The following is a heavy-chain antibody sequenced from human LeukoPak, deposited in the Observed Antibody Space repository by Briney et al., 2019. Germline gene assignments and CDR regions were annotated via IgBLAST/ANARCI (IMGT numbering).Heavy chain of an antibody. CDR1: GYTFTGYY. V-gene: IGHV1-2*02. D-gene: IGHD6-13*01. J-gene: IGHJ4*02. Sequence: ASVKVSCKASGYTFTGYYMHWVRRAPGQGLEWMGWINPNSGGTNYAQKFQGRVTMTRDTSISTAYMELSRLRSDDTAVYYCARGMKGSSSWLDYWGQGTLVTVSS. CDR2: INPNSGGT. CDR3: ARGMKGSSSWLDY.